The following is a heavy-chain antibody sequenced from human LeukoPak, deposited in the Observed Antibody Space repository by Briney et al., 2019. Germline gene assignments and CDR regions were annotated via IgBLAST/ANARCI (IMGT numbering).Heavy chain of an antibody. D-gene: IGHD4-17*01. CDR3: ARYHADSVAGFDP. CDR2: IYTGGST. CDR1: GFTFSDHY. J-gene: IGHJ5*02. Sequence: PGGSLRLSCAASGFTFSDHYMAWVRQAPGKGLERVSVIYTGGSTHYADSVKDRFTISRDNSKSTLYLQMNSLTVEDTAVYYCARYHADSVAGFDPWGQGTQVTVSS. V-gene: IGHV3-66*01.